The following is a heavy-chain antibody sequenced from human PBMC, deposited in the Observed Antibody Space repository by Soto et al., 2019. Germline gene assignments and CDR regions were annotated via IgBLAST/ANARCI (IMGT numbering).Heavy chain of an antibody. CDR1: GYTFTGYY. CDR3: GRDLAGPFDF. J-gene: IGHJ4*02. Sequence: QVQLVQSGAEVKKPGASVKVSCKASGYTFTGYYMSWVRQAPGQGLEWMGIINPGGGSTSYAKKFQGRHTMTRDTSTRRVYMELISLRSEDTAVYYCGRDLAGPFDFWGQGTLVTGSS. D-gene: IGHD3-3*02. CDR2: INPGGGST. V-gene: IGHV1-46*03.